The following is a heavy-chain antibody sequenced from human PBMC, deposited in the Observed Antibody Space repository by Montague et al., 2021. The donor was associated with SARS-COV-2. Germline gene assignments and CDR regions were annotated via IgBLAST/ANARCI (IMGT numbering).Heavy chain of an antibody. J-gene: IGHJ6*02. D-gene: IGHD3-3*02. CDR2: IYWDDEK. CDR1: GFSLTTAGMG. CDR3: ARSPSILVVDSFFDLDV. V-gene: IGHV2-5*08. Sequence: PALVKPTQTLTLTCTVSGFSLTTAGMGVAWIRRPPGKALEWLALIYWDDEKRYRSSLESRVSISKDSSNTRVIFTMTNMDPLDAGTYYCARSPSILVVDSFFDLDVWGPGTSVTVSS.